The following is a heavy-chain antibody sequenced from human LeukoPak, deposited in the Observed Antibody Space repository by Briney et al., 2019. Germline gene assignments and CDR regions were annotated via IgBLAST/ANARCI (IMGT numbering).Heavy chain of an antibody. D-gene: IGHD2-21*01. CDR3: EREEPIAESLDY. CDR1: GGSFSGYN. CDR2: INHSGST. V-gene: IGHV4-34*01. Sequence: SETLSLTCAVYGGSFSGYNWSWIRQPPGQGLEWIGEINHSGSTNSNQSLTRRATISVTTSTTEFSLKLSLVTAADTAVYYSEREEPIAESLDYWGQGTLVTVSS. J-gene: IGHJ4*02.